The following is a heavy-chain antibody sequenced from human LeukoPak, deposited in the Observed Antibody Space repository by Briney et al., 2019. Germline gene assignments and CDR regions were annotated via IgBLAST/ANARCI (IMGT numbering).Heavy chain of an antibody. CDR3: ATEVVGYGDVHYFDS. CDR1: GYTLTEVS. V-gene: IGHV1-24*01. D-gene: IGHD4-17*01. J-gene: IGHJ4*02. Sequence: ASVKVSCKISGYTLTEVSMHWVRQAPGKGLEWMGGLDPADGEPIYAQKFQGRVTMSEDTSTDTAYMDLSSLRSEDTAVYYCATEVVGYGDVHYFDSWGQGTLVTVSS. CDR2: LDPADGEP.